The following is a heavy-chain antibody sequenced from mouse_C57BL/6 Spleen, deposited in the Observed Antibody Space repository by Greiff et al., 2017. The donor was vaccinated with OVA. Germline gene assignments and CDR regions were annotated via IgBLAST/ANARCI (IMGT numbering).Heavy chain of an antibody. V-gene: IGHV1-9*01. CDR2: ILPGSGST. J-gene: IGHJ3*01. D-gene: IGHD2-5*01. CDR1: GYTFTGYW. CDR3: ARTYYSNYKWFAY. Sequence: VQLVESGAELMKPGASVKLSCKATGYTFTGYWIEWVKQRPGHGLEWIGEILPGSGSTNSNEKFKGKATFTADTSSNTAYMQLSSLTTEDSAIYYCARTYYSNYKWFAYWGQGTLVTVSA.